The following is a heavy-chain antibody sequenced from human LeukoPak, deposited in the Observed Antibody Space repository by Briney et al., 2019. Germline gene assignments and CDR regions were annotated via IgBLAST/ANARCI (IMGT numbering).Heavy chain of an antibody. CDR1: GYTFTSYY. Sequence: VASVKVSCKASGYTFTSYYMHWVRQAPGQGLEWMGGIIPIFGTANYAQKFQGRVTITADESTSTAYMELSSLRSEDTAVYYCATLGGQRQQWLAHSGYWGQGTLVTVSS. CDR3: ATLGGQRQQWLAHSGY. V-gene: IGHV1-69*13. J-gene: IGHJ4*02. D-gene: IGHD6-19*01. CDR2: IIPIFGTA.